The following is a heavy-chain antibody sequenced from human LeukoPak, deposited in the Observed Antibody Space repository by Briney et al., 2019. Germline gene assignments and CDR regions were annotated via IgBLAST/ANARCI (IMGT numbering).Heavy chain of an antibody. CDR3: ARAVRRAGWFDP. CDR1: GGSISSYY. J-gene: IGHJ5*02. CDR2: IYYSGST. Sequence: SETLSLTCTVSGGSISSYYWSWIRQPPGKGLEWIGYIYYSGSTNYNPSLKSRVTISVDTSKNQFSLKLSSVTAVDTAVYYCARAVRRAGWFDPWGQGTLVTVSS. D-gene: IGHD6-6*01. V-gene: IGHV4-59*01.